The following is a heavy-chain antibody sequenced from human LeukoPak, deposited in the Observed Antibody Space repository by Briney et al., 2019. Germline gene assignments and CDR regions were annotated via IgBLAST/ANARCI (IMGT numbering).Heavy chain of an antibody. CDR1: GYTFTGYY. J-gene: IGHJ4*02. V-gene: IGHV1-2*02. CDR3: AKDQGRGYTYGLYYFDY. CDR2: INPNTGDT. Sequence: ASVKVSCKASGYTFTGYYLHWVRQAPGQGLEWMGWINPNTGDTNYAQKFLGRVTMTRDTSISTAYMELSRLRSDDTAVYYCAKDQGRGYTYGLYYFDYWGQGTLVTVSS. D-gene: IGHD5-18*01.